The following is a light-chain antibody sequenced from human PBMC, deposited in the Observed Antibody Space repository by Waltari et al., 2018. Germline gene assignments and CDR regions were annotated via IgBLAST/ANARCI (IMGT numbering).Light chain of an antibody. CDR1: SGSLASNY. V-gene: IGLV6-57*02. CDR2: EDN. CDR3: QSYDSSLWV. Sequence: NFMLTQPHSVSESPGKTVTISCTGSSGSLASNYVQWYQQRPGSAPTPLIYEDNQRPPGVPDRFSGSIDSSSNSASLTISGLKTEDEADYYCQSYDSSLWVFGGGTKLTVL. J-gene: IGLJ3*02.